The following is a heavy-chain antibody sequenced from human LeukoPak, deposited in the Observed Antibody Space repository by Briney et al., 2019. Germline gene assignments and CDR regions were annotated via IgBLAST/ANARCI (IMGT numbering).Heavy chain of an antibody. V-gene: IGHV1-69*01. CDR2: IIPIFGTA. CDR1: GDTFSSYA. D-gene: IGHD4-17*01. Sequence: SVKVSCKASGDTFSSYAISWVRQAPGQGLEWMGGIIPIFGTANYAQKFQGRVTITADESTSTAYMELSSLRSEDTAVYYCARGTTVTPYYFDYWGQGTLVTVSS. CDR3: ARGTTVTPYYFDY. J-gene: IGHJ4*02.